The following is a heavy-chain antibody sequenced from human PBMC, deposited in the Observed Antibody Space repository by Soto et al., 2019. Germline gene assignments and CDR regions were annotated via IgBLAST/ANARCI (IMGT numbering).Heavy chain of an antibody. J-gene: IGHJ5*02. Sequence: EVQLVESGGDLVQPGGSLRLSCAASGFSFSSYWMSWVRQAPGKGLEWVANINRDGSERYHIDSVQGRFTISRDNAKNSLYLQMNSLRAEDTAVYYCAIDYLLRGMDNWFDPWGPGTLVTVSS. CDR1: GFSFSSYW. CDR2: INRDGSER. D-gene: IGHD3-10*01. V-gene: IGHV3-7*05. CDR3: AIDYLLRGMDNWFDP.